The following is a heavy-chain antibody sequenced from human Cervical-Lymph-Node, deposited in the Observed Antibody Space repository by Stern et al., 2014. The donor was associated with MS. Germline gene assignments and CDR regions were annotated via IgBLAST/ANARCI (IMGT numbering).Heavy chain of an antibody. V-gene: IGHV4-61*01. CDR3: ARARFGSADY. J-gene: IGHJ4*02. D-gene: IGHD1-26*01. CDR1: GGSVSSDSFF. CDR2: IHHSESA. Sequence: QVQLQESGPGLVKPSETLSLTCTVSGGSVSSDSFFWTWIRQPPGKGLEWIGYIHHSESANYNPSLKSRVTISLDTSKNQLSLKLSSVTAADTAVYYCARARFGSADYWGQGTLVTVSS.